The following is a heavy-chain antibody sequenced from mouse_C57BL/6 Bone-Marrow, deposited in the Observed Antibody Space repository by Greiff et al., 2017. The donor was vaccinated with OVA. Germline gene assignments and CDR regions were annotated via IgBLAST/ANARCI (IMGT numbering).Heavy chain of an antibody. CDR3: ARSDGSSYDWYFDV. Sequence: QVQLQQSGAELARPGASVKLSCKASGYTFTSYGISWVKQSTGQGLEWIGEIYPRSGNTYYNEKFKGKATLTADKSSSTAYMELHSLTSGDSAVYFCARSDGSSYDWYFDVWGTGTTVTVSS. D-gene: IGHD1-1*01. J-gene: IGHJ1*03. CDR1: GYTFTSYG. V-gene: IGHV1-81*01. CDR2: IYPRSGNT.